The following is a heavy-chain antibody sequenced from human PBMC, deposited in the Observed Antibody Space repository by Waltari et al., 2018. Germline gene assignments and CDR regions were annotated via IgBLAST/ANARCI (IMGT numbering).Heavy chain of an antibody. CDR2: INPIFGTA. V-gene: IGHV1-69*13. D-gene: IGHD3-3*01. Sequence: QVQLVQSGAEVKKPGSSVKVSCKASGGTFSSYAISWVRQAPGQGLEWMGAINPIFGTANYAQKFQGRVTIAADESTSTAYMERSSLSSEDTAVYYCARGGSLWSGSIKSDDAFAIWGQGTMVTVSS. CDR3: ARGGSLWSGSIKSDDAFAI. CDR1: GGTFSSYA. J-gene: IGHJ3*02.